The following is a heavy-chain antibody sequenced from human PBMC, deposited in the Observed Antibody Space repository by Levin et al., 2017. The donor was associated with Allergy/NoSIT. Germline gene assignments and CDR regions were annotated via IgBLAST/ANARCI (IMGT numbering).Heavy chain of an antibody. CDR1: GFTFSSYS. V-gene: IGHV3-21*01. CDR3: ARADGSYDAFDI. Sequence: GGSLRLSCAASGFTFSSYSMNWVRQAPGKGLEWVSSISSSSSYIYYADSVKGRFTISRDNAKNSLYLQMNSLRAEDTAVYYCARADGSYDAFDIWGQGTMVTVSS. J-gene: IGHJ3*02. CDR2: ISSSSSYI. D-gene: IGHD1-26*01.